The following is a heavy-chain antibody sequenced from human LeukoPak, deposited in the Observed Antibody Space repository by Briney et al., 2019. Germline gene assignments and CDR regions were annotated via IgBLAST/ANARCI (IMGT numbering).Heavy chain of an antibody. CDR1: GFIISTNY. CDR3: AKGHSDYGTGFDL. V-gene: IGHV3-23*01. J-gene: IGHJ4*02. CDR2: ISGSGGGT. D-gene: IGHD4-17*01. Sequence: GGSLRLSCAASGFIISTNYMSWVRQAPGKRLEWVSAISGSGGGTYYADSVRGRFTISRDNSKNTLYLQMNSLRAEDTAVYYCAKGHSDYGTGFDLWGQGTLVTVSS.